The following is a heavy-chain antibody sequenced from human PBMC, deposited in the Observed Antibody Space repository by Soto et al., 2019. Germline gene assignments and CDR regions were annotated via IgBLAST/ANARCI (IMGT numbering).Heavy chain of an antibody. CDR2: MNPNSGNT. CDR1: GYTFTSYD. CDR3: AREMTTRGLAV. J-gene: IGHJ6*02. D-gene: IGHD1-1*01. V-gene: IGHV1-8*01. Sequence: QVQLVQSGAEVKKPGASVKVSCKASGYTFTSYDINWVRQATGQGLEWMGWMNPNSGNTAYAQKSQGGVTMPSNTSISTAYMELSSLSPEDTAGYYCAREMTTRGLAVWGQGATVTVSS.